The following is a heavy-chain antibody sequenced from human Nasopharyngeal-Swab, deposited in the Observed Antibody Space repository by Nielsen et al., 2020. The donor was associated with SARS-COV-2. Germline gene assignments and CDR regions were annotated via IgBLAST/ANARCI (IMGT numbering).Heavy chain of an antibody. V-gene: IGHV4-59*08. CDR1: GGSISSCY. J-gene: IGHJ4*02. Sequence: GSLRLSCTVSGGSISSCYWSWIRQPPGKGLEWIGYIYYSGSTNYNPSLKSRVTISVDTSKNQFSLKLSSVTAADTAVYYCAARGSSGWFGYWGQGTLVTVSS. D-gene: IGHD6-19*01. CDR3: AARGSSGWFGY. CDR2: IYYSGST.